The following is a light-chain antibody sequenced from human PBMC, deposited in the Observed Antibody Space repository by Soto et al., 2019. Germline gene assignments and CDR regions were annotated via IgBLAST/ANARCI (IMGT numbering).Light chain of an antibody. CDR3: QQYCQQYGSSPPSWT. Sequence: ESVLTQSPGTLSLSPGERATLSCRASQSVSSSYLAWYQQKPGQAPRLLLYGASSRATGIPERFSGTGSRTDFTLTNSRLEPEDFAVYYCQQYCQQYGSSPPSWTFGQGTKVEVK. CDR1: QSVSSSY. V-gene: IGKV3-20*01. J-gene: IGKJ1*01. CDR2: GAS.